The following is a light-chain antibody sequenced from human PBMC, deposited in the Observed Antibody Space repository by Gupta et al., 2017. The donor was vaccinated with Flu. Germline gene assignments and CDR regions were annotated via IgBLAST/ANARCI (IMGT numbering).Light chain of an antibody. Sequence: ISCRSSQSLVYSDGNTVLHWFQQRPGQSPRRLIYLVSHRDSGVPDRFSGSGSGTDFTLKISRVEAEDVGVYFCMQGAHWHWAFGQGTKVEIK. CDR3: MQGAHWHWA. CDR1: QSLVYSDGNTV. CDR2: LVS. V-gene: IGKV2-30*01. J-gene: IGKJ1*01.